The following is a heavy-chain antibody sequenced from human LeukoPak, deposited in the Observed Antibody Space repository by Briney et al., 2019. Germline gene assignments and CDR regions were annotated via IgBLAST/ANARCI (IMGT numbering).Heavy chain of an antibody. J-gene: IGHJ3*02. CDR3: ARDLSDIVVVPAAPDAFDI. Sequence: RASVKVSCKASGYTFTSYYMHWVRQAPGQGLEWMGIINPSGGSTSYAQKFQGRVTMTRDTSTSTVYVELSSLRSEDTAVYYCARDLSDIVVVPAAPDAFDIWGQGTMVTVSS. CDR2: INPSGGST. D-gene: IGHD2-2*01. V-gene: IGHV1-46*01. CDR1: GYTFTSYY.